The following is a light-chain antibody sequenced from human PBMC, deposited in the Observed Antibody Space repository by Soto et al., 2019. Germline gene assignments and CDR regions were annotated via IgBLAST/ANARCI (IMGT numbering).Light chain of an antibody. CDR1: QSVDRN. V-gene: IGKV3-15*01. J-gene: IGKJ5*01. Sequence: EIVMTQSPATLSVSPGERATLSCRASQSVDRNVAWYQQKPGQTPSLLIFDASTRATGAPARFSGSGSGTDFTLTISSLQSEDSALYYCQHYYNWPPITFGQGTRLEIK. CDR2: DAS. CDR3: QHYYNWPPIT.